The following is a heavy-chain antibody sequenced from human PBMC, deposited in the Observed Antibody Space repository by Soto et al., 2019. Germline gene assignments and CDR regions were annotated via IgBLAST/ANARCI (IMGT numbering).Heavy chain of an antibody. CDR2: INHSGST. CDR1: GGSFSGYY. CDR3: ARGSDYYDSSGYYLPPG. J-gene: IGHJ4*02. V-gene: IGHV4-34*01. Sequence: PSETLSLTCAVYGGSFSGYYWSWIRQPPGKGLEWIGEINHSGSTNYNPSLKSRVTISVDTSKNQFSLKLSSVTAADTAVYYCARGSDYYDSSGYYLPPGWGQGTLVTVSS. D-gene: IGHD3-22*01.